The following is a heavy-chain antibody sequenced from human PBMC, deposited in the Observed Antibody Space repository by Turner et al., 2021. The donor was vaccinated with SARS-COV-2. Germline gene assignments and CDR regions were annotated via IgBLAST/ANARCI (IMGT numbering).Heavy chain of an antibody. CDR1: GYTFPSYG. J-gene: IGHJ4*02. V-gene: IGHV1-18*01. D-gene: IGHD3-22*01. CDR3: ARDSNNRDYYESSGYYSFDY. Sequence: QVQLVQSGAEVKKPGASVNVTCKASGYTFPSYGISWVRQAPGQGLEWMGWISAYNGYTNYAKKLQGRVTMTTDTSTSTAYMELGSLRSDDTAVYYCARDSNNRDYYESSGYYSFDYWGQGTLVTVSS. CDR2: ISAYNGYT.